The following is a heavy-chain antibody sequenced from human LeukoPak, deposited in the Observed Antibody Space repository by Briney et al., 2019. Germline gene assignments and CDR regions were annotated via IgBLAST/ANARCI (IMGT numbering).Heavy chain of an antibody. D-gene: IGHD3-22*01. CDR3: ARRHPVGDYYDSSGSAFDI. J-gene: IGHJ3*02. V-gene: IGHV4-59*08. CDR2: IYYSGST. CDR1: GGSISSYY. Sequence: SETLSLTCTVSGGSISSYYWSWIRQPPGKGLEWIGYIYYSGSTNYNPSLKSRVTISVDTSKNQFSLKLSSVTAADTAVYYCARRHPVGDYYDSSGSAFDIWGQGTMVTVSS.